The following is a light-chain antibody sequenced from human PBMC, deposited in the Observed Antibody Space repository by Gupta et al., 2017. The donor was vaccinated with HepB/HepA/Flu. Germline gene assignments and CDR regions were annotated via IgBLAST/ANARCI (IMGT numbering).Light chain of an antibody. Sequence: DIQMTQSPSSLSASVGDRVTITCRASQSISSYLNWYQQKPGKAPKLLIYAASSLQSGVPSRCRGSGSGTDFTITIISLQPEDFSTYYCQQSYSTPPFTFGPGTKVDIK. CDR3: QQSYSTPPFT. J-gene: IGKJ3*01. CDR1: QSISSY. CDR2: AAS. V-gene: IGKV1-39*01.